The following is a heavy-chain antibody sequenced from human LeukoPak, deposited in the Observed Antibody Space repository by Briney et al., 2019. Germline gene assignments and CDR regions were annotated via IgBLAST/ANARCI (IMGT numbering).Heavy chain of an antibody. Sequence: TSETLSLTCTVSGGSISSSSYYWSWIRQPAGKGLEWIGRIYTSGSTNYNPSLKSRVTMSVDTSKNQFSLKLSSVTAADTAVYYCAREGGYYDSSGYYYPNWFDPWGQGTLVTVSS. J-gene: IGHJ5*02. CDR3: AREGGYYDSSGYYYPNWFDP. V-gene: IGHV4-61*02. CDR1: GGSISSSSYY. D-gene: IGHD3-22*01. CDR2: IYTSGST.